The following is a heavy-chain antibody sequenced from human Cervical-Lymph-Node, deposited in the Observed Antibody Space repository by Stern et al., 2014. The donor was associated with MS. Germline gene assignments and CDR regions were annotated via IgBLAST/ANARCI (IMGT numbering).Heavy chain of an antibody. Sequence: VQLVESGPEVKRPGSSVKVSCPASGGTFGSSGIRWVRQAPGQGLEWMGGIIPMFGTTAYLQKFQGRVTITADEATNSAYMELRSLRSEDTAIYYCARNWNYGLDVWGQGTTVTVSS. CDR2: IIPMFGTT. V-gene: IGHV1-69*01. J-gene: IGHJ6*02. CDR3: ARNWNYGLDV. D-gene: IGHD3-3*01. CDR1: GGTFGSSG.